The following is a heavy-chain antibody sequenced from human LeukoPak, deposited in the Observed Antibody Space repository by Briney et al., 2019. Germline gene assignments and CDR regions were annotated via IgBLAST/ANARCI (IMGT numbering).Heavy chain of an antibody. Sequence: PGRSLRLSCAASGFTFSSYGMHWVRQAPGKGLEWVAVIWYDGSNKYYADSVKGRFTISRDNSKNTLYLQTNSLRAEDTAVYYCARGYSYGSGSYYCDYWGQGTLVTVSS. V-gene: IGHV3-33*01. D-gene: IGHD3-10*01. CDR3: ARGYSYGSGSYYCDY. CDR2: IWYDGSNK. CDR1: GFTFSSYG. J-gene: IGHJ4*02.